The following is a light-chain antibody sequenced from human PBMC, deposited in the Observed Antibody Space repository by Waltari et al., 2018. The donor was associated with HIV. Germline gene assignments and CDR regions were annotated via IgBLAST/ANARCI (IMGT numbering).Light chain of an antibody. CDR2: RAS. CDR1: QSFTYW. J-gene: IGKJ5*01. CDR3: QQYKTRVT. V-gene: IGKV1-5*03. Sequence: IQMTQSPSTLSASVGDRVPITCRANQSFTYWLAWYQQKPGQAPRLLIHRASSLQTGVPSRFIGSGSGTEFTLTISSLQPDDFATYYCQQYKTRVTFGQGTRLDIK.